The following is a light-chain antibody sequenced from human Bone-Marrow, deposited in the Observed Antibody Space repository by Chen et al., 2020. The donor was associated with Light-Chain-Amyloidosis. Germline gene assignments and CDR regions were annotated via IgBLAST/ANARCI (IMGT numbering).Light chain of an antibody. Sequence: QSALTQPASVSGSPGQSITISCTGTSSDVGGDNHVSWYQQHPGKAPKLMIYEVTNRPSWVPDRCSGSKSDNAASLTISGLQTEDEADYCCSSYTITNTLVFGSGTRVTVL. J-gene: IGLJ1*01. CDR2: EVT. V-gene: IGLV2-14*01. CDR3: SSYTITNTLV. CDR1: SSDVGGDNH.